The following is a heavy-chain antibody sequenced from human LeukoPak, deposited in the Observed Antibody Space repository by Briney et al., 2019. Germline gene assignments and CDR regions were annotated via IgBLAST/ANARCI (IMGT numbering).Heavy chain of an antibody. V-gene: IGHV3-11*05. CDR3: ARDCSSTSCYESDEPYYYGMDV. CDR1: GFTFSDYY. CDR2: ISSISSYT. J-gene: IGHJ6*02. D-gene: IGHD2-2*01. Sequence: GGSLRLPCAASGFTFSDYYMSWIRQAPGKGLEWVSYISSISSYTNYADYVKGRFTISRDNSKNTLYLQMNSLRAEDTAVYYCARDCSSTSCYESDEPYYYGMDVWGQGTTVTVSS.